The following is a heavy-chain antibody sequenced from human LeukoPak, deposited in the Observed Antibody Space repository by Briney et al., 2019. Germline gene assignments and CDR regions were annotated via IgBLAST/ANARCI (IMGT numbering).Heavy chain of an antibody. CDR1: GFTFRTYW. J-gene: IGHJ4*02. D-gene: IGHD1-26*01. CDR2: INEDGSLT. CDR3: GRDLGGRSGY. V-gene: IGHV3-74*01. Sequence: GGSLRLSCAVSGFTFRTYWMHWVRQVPGEGLVWVSRINEDGSLTNYADSVKGRFSISRDNAKNTLYLQMNSLRAEDTAVYYCGRDLGGRSGYWGQGTLVTVSS.